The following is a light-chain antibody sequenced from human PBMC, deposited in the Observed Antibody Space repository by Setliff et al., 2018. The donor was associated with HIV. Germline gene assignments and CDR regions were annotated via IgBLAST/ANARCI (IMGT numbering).Light chain of an antibody. Sequence: QSALTQPRSVSGSPGQSVTISCTGTSSGVGGYNYVSWYQQHPGNAPKLIIYDVSERPSGVPDRFSGSKSGNTASLTISGLQAEDEADYYCCSYAGSYTWVFGTGTKVTVL. CDR1: SSGVGGYNY. V-gene: IGLV2-11*01. CDR2: DVS. CDR3: CSYAGSYTWV. J-gene: IGLJ1*01.